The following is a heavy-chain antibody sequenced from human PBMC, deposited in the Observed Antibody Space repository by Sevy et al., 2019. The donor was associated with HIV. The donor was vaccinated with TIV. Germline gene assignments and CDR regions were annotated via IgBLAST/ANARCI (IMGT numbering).Heavy chain of an antibody. CDR1: GFTFSSYA. CDR3: AKDRLITIAVAGFYFDY. D-gene: IGHD6-19*01. Sequence: GGSLRLSCAASGFTFSSYAMSWVRLAPGKGLEWVSAVSGSGGSTYYADSVKGRFTISRDNSKNTLYLQMNSLRAEDRAVYYCAKDRLITIAVAGFYFDYWGQGTLVTVSS. J-gene: IGHJ4*02. CDR2: VSGSGGST. V-gene: IGHV3-23*01.